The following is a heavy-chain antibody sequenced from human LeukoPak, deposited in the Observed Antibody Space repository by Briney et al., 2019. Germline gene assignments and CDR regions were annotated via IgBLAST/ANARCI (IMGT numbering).Heavy chain of an antibody. CDR3: ARDTYNYGSSAYYFDY. CDR1: GGSFSGYY. CDR2: INHSGST. J-gene: IGHJ4*02. D-gene: IGHD5-18*01. V-gene: IGHV4-34*01. Sequence: SETLSLTCAVYGGSFSGYYWSWIRQPPGKGLEWIGEINHSGSTNYNPSLKSRVTISVDTSKNQFSLKLSSVTAADTAVYYCARDTYNYGSSAYYFDYWGQGTLVTVSS.